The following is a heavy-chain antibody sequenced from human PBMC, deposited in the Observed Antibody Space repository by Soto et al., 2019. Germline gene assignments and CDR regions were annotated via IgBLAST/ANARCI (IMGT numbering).Heavy chain of an antibody. CDR3: AHVSYYYDSSGYSDFDY. J-gene: IGHJ4*02. CDR1: GFSLSTSGVG. V-gene: IGHV2-5*02. Sequence: QITLKESGPTLVKPTQTLTLTCSISGFSLSTSGVGVAWIRQPPGKALEWLALIYWDDEKRYNPSLKSSLTIPKDTSQNQVVLTMTNMYPVDTATYYCAHVSYYYDSSGYSDFDYWGQGTLVTVSS. CDR2: IYWDDEK. D-gene: IGHD3-22*01.